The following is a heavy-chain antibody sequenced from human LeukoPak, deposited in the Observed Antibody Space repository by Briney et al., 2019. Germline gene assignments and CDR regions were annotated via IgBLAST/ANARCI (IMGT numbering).Heavy chain of an antibody. CDR1: GGSISSSSYY. CDR3: ARQDYDILTGYPNWFDP. D-gene: IGHD3-9*01. V-gene: IGHV4-39*01. J-gene: IGHJ5*02. CDR2: IYYSGST. Sequence: SETLSLTCTVSGGSISSSSYYWGWIRQPPGKGLEWIGSIYYSGSTYYNPSLKSRVTISVDASKNQFSLKLSSVTAADTAVYYSARQDYDILTGYPNWFDPWGQGTLVTVSS.